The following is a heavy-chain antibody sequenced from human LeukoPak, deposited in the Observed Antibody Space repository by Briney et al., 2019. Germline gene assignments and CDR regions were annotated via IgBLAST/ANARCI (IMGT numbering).Heavy chain of an antibody. D-gene: IGHD2-8*01. CDR1: GYTFTSYD. J-gene: IGHJ4*02. Sequence: ASVKVSCKASGYTFTSYDINWVRQATGQGLEWMGWMNPNSGNTGYAQKFQGRFTITRDSSISTVYMELSSLRSEDTAVYYCARGYCTNGVCPRPFDYWGQGTLLTVSS. CDR2: MNPNSGNT. V-gene: IGHV1-8*01. CDR3: ARGYCTNGVCPRPFDY.